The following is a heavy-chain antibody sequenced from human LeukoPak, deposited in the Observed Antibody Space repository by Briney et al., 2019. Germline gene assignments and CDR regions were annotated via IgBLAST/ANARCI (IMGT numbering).Heavy chain of an antibody. Sequence: GGSLRLSCAASGFTVSSNYMSWVRQAPGKGLECIAVIYIGDHMYFAASVRGRFTISRDNSKNTLYLQMNSLRVEDTAVYYCARDSSDRDYWGQGTLVTVSS. V-gene: IGHV3-53*01. J-gene: IGHJ4*02. CDR1: GFTVSSNY. CDR2: IYIGDHM. CDR3: ARDSSDRDY.